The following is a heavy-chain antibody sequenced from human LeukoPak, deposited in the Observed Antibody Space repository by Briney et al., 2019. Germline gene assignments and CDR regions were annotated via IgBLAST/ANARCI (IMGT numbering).Heavy chain of an antibody. CDR3: ARDSDGNFDY. D-gene: IGHD3-10*01. J-gene: IGHJ4*02. Sequence: GGSLRLSCVASGFTFSSNSMNWVRQAPGKGLEWVSYISNTGGIIYYADSVKGRFTISRDNAKNSLYLQMNSLRAEDTAVYYCARDSDGNFDYWGQGTLVTVSS. CDR1: GFTFSSNS. CDR2: ISNTGGII. V-gene: IGHV3-21*05.